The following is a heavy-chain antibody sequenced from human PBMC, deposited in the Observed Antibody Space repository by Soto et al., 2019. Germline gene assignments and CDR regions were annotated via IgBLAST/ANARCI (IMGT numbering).Heavy chain of an antibody. CDR1: GFTFSNAW. CDR2: IKTKTDGGTT. D-gene: IGHD1-26*01. J-gene: IGHJ3*02. V-gene: IGHV3-15*01. CDR3: GTGSAFDI. Sequence: DVQLVESGGGLVKPGGSLRISCAASGFTFSNAWMSWVRLAPGKGLEWVGRIKTKTDGGTTDYAAPVKGRFTISRDDSKNMLYLQMNSLKTEDTAVYYCGTGSAFDIWGQGTMVTVSS.